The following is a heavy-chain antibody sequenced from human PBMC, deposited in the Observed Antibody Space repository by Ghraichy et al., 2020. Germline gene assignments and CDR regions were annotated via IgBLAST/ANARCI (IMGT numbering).Heavy chain of an antibody. CDR2: INPNSGGT. V-gene: IGHV1-2*02. D-gene: IGHD6-13*01. CDR3: ARDRAAAGTEFDP. J-gene: IGHJ5*02. Sequence: ASVKVSCKASGYTFTGYYMHWVRQAPGQGLEWMGWINPNSGGTNYAQKFQGRVTMTRDTSISTAYMELSRLRSDDTAVYYCARDRAAAGTEFDPWGQGTLVTVSS. CDR1: GYTFTGYY.